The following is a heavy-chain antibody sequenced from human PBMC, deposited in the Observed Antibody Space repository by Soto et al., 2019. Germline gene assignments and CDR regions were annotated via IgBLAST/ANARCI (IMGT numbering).Heavy chain of an antibody. CDR1: GFTFSSYG. CDR3: AKDRKECDFWSGYCSYYYCGMDV. CDR2: ISYDGSNK. Sequence: QVQLVESGGGVVQPGRSLRLSCAASGFTFSSYGMHWVRQAPGKGLEWVAVISYDGSNKYYADAVKGRFTIYRYNSKKTLDLKMNSLRAEDTDVYYCAKDRKECDFWSGYCSYYYCGMDVWGQGTTVTVSS. V-gene: IGHV3-30*18. J-gene: IGHJ6*02. D-gene: IGHD3-3*01.